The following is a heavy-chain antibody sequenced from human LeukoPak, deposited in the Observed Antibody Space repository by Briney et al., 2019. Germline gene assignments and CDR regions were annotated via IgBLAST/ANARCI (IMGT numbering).Heavy chain of an antibody. Sequence: PGGSLRLSCAASGFSFSNYWMSWVRQAPGKGLERVGHAKQDGSETYYVGSVKGRFTVSRDNAKNSLFLQMNSLRVEDTAMYYCARDLPSSGYWYRDAFDIWGRGTMVTVSS. D-gene: IGHD3-22*01. CDR1: GFSFSNYW. V-gene: IGHV3-7*01. J-gene: IGHJ3*02. CDR3: ARDLPSSGYWYRDAFDI. CDR2: AKQDGSET.